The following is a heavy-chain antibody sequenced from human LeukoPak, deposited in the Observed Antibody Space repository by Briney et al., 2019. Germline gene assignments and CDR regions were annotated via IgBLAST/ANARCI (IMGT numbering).Heavy chain of an antibody. Sequence: PSETLSLTCTVSGGSISSYYWSWIRQPPGKGLEWIGYIYHSGSTNYNSSLKSRVTISVDTSKNQFSLKLSSVTAADTAVYHCARSGTIMIGYYFAMDVWGQGTTVTVSS. CDR3: ARSGTIMIGYYFAMDV. J-gene: IGHJ6*02. CDR2: IYHSGST. D-gene: IGHD3-16*01. V-gene: IGHV4-59*01. CDR1: GGSISSYY.